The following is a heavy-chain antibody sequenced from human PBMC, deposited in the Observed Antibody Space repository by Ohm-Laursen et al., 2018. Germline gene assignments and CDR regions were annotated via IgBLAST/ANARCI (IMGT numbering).Heavy chain of an antibody. CDR2: ISYHGSNE. J-gene: IGHJ3*02. Sequence: SLRLSCTASGFTFSSYAMHWVRQAPGKGLEWVAVISYHGSNEYYADSVKGRFTISRDNSKNTLYLQLNSLRSEDTAVYYCSASHGALTFDIWGQGTMVTVSS. CDR3: SASHGALTFDI. D-gene: IGHD2-2*01. V-gene: IGHV3-30*03. CDR1: GFTFSSYA.